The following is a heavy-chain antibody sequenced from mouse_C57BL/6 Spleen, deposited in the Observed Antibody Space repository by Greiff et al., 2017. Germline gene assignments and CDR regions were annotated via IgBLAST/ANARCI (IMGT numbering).Heavy chain of an antibody. CDR2: IYPGDGDT. V-gene: IGHV1-82*01. CDR1: GYAFSSSW. D-gene: IGHD1-1*01. J-gene: IGHJ4*01. Sequence: VQLQESGPELVKPGASVKISCKASGYAFSSSWMNWVKQRPGKGLEWIGRIYPGDGDTNYNGKIKGKATLTADKSSSTAYMQLSSLTSEDSAVYFSARRKITVVATEYAMEYWGEGT. CDR3: ARRKITVVATEYAMEY.